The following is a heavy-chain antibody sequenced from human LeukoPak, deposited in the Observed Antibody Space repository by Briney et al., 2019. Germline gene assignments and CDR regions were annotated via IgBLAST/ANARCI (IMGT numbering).Heavy chain of an antibody. J-gene: IGHJ4*02. D-gene: IGHD2-21*01. Sequence: SETLSLTCTVSGGSISSYYWSWIRQPPGKGLEWIGYIYYSGSTNYNPSLKSRVTISVDTSKNQFSLKLSSVTAADTAVYYCARCVVVMSEGGYFDYWGQGTLVTASS. V-gene: IGHV4-59*01. CDR1: GGSISSYY. CDR3: ARCVVVMSEGGYFDY. CDR2: IYYSGST.